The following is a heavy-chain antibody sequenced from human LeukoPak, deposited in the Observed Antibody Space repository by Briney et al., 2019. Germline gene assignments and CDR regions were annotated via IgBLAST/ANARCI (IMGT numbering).Heavy chain of an antibody. CDR2: IRYDGRKK. CDR3: VRHRQTVTMFDVVKTPPAKCDY. CDR1: LVRFTRSV. Sequence: PGGSLRLSRAPSLVRFTRSVIHWGRQAPGTGLEWVAFIRYDGRKKNYADSVKGRFTISRDNFMSTVYMQMNSLRAEDTAVYYCVRHRQTVTMFDVVKTPPAKCDYWGQGTLVTVSS. D-gene: IGHD3-3*01. J-gene: IGHJ4*02. V-gene: IGHV3-30*02.